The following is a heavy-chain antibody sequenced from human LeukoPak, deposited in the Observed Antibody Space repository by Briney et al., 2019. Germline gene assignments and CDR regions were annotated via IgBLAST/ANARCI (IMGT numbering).Heavy chain of an antibody. Sequence: SETLSLTCTASGGSISSYYWSWIRQPPGKGLEWIGEINHSGSTNYNPSLKSRVTISVDTSKNQFSLKLSSVTAADTAVYYCARGLRAYYYDSSGYYFDYWGQGTLVTVSS. CDR1: GGSISSYY. CDR3: ARGLRAYYYDSSGYYFDY. D-gene: IGHD3-22*01. V-gene: IGHV4-34*01. J-gene: IGHJ4*02. CDR2: INHSGST.